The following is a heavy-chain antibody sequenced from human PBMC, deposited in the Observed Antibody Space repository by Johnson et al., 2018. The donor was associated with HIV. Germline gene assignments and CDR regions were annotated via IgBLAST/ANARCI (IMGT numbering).Heavy chain of an antibody. CDR2: IYSGGSP. CDR1: GFTVSSNY. V-gene: IGHV3-66*01. D-gene: IGHD3-22*01. Sequence: VQLVESGGGLVQPGGSLRLSCAASGFTVSSNYMSWVRQAPGKGLEWVSVIYSGGSPYYADSVKGRLTISRDNAKNPPSLQMNRLSTEDTAVYYCARYHYYDSRLNDAFDIWGQGTMVTVSS. J-gene: IGHJ3*02. CDR3: ARYHYYDSRLNDAFDI.